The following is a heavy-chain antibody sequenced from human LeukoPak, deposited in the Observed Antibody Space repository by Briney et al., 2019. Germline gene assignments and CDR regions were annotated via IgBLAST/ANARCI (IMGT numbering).Heavy chain of an antibody. CDR1: GYSISSGYY. CDR3: AREKSRSSSSGAYFDY. V-gene: IGHV4-38-2*02. Sequence: SETLSLTCTVSGYSISSGYYWGWIRQPPGKGLEWIGSIYHSGSTYYNPSLKSRVTISVDTSKNQFSLKLSSVTAADTAVYYCAREKSRSSSSGAYFDYWGQGTLVTVSS. J-gene: IGHJ4*02. D-gene: IGHD6-13*01. CDR2: IYHSGST.